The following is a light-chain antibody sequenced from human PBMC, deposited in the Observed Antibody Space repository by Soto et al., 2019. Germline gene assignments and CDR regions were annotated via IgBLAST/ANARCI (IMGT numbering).Light chain of an antibody. CDR2: EVS. CDR1: SSDTAGYNY. V-gene: IGLV2-14*01. J-gene: IGLJ2*01. Sequence: QSALTQPASVSGSPGQSITISCTGTSSDTAGYNYVSWYQQHPGKAPKLMIYEVSNRPSGVSNRFSGSQSGNTASLTISGLQAEDEANYYCSSYAGSSTVVFGGGTKVTVL. CDR3: SSYAGSSTVV.